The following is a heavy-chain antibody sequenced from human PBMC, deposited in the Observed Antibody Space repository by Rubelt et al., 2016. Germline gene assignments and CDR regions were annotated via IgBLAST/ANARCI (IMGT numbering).Heavy chain of an antibody. CDR1: GYTFTGYY. CDR3: ARGNSGYDYGLDY. D-gene: IGHD5-12*01. J-gene: IGHJ4*02. CDR2: INPNSGGT. V-gene: IGHV1-2*02. Sequence: QVQLVQSGAEVKKPGASVKVSCKASGYTFTGYYMHWVRQAPGQGLEWMGWINPNSGGTNYARKFQGRVTRARDTSISTAYVELSRLTSDDTAVYYCARGNSGYDYGLDYWGQGTLVTVSS.